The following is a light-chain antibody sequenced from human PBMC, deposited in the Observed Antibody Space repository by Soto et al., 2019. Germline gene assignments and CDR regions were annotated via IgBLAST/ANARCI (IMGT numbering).Light chain of an antibody. Sequence: QSALAQPASVSGSPGQSITISCTGTSSDVGAYNYVSWYDQHHPGKAPELIIYDVTDRPSGVSTRFSGSKSGNTASLTISGLQAEDEGDYYCSSYTTIKTVIFGGGTKLTVL. CDR2: DVT. CDR1: SSDVGAYNY. CDR3: SSYTTIKTVI. J-gene: IGLJ2*01. V-gene: IGLV2-14*03.